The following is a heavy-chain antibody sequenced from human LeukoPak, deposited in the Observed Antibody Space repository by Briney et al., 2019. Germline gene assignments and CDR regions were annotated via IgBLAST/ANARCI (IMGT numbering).Heavy chain of an antibody. CDR3: ARVMTTVVTGAFDI. D-gene: IGHD4-23*01. J-gene: IGHJ3*02. CDR2: IIPIFGTA. V-gene: IGHV1-69*05. CDR1: GGTFSSYA. Sequence: SVKVSCKASGGTFSSYAISWVRQAPGQGLEWMGGIIPIFGTANYAQKFQGRVTITTDESTCTAYMELSSLRSEDTAVYYCARVMTTVVTGAFDIWGQGTMVTVSS.